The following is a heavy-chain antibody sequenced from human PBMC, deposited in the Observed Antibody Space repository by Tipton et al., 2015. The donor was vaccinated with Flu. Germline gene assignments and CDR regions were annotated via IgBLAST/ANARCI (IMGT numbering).Heavy chain of an antibody. CDR3: ARLSSSFNLYFDY. J-gene: IGHJ4*02. V-gene: IGHV4-39*01. D-gene: IGHD6-6*01. CDR2: IYYSGST. CDR1: GGSISSSSYY. Sequence: TLSLTCTVPGGSISSSSYYWGWIRQPPGKGLEWIGSIYYSGSTYYNPSLKSRVTISVDTSKNQFSLKLSSVTAADTAVYYCARLSSSFNLYFDYWGQGTLVTVSS.